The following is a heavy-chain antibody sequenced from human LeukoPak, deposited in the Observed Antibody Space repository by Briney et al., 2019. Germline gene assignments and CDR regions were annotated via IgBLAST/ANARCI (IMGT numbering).Heavy chain of an antibody. CDR2: IYSGGST. D-gene: IGHD6-19*01. CDR3: ARDLRAVAGYIDY. CDR1: GFTVSSNY. V-gene: IGHV3-66*01. J-gene: IGHJ4*02. Sequence: PGGSLRLSCAASGFTVSSNYMSWVRQAPGKGLEWVSLIYSGGSTYYADSVKGRFTISRDNSKNTLYLQMNSLRAEDTAVYYWARDLRAVAGYIDYWGQGTLVTVSS.